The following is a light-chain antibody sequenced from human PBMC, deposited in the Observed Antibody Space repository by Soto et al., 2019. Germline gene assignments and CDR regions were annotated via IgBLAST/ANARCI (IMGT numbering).Light chain of an antibody. CDR3: QQYNTYSRS. V-gene: IGKV1-5*03. CDR1: QSIRGY. J-gene: IGKJ1*01. CDR2: KAS. Sequence: DIQMTQSPSTLSASVGDRVTITCRASQSIRGYLAWYQQKAGKAPKLLIYKASSLETGVPSRFSGSGSGTELTLTISSLQPDDFATYYCQQYNTYSRSFGQGTTVDIK.